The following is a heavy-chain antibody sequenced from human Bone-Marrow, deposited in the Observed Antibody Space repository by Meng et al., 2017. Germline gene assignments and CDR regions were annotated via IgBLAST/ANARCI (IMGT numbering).Heavy chain of an antibody. D-gene: IGHD3-10*01. CDR2: ISSSGSTI. CDR3: TRDYYGSGSDVPYYGCYYGMDV. CDR1: GFFPSDYY. J-gene: IGHJ6*02. V-gene: IGHV3-11*04. Sequence: LIISWAASGFFPSDYYLIWIRQAPGKGLEWLSYISSSGSTIYYVDSVKGRFTTSRDNAKNSLYLQMNSLSAEGTTVYYCTRDYYGSGSDVPYYGCYYGMDVWGQGTTVTVSS.